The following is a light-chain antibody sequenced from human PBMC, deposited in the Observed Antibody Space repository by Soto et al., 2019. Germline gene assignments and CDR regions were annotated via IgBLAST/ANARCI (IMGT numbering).Light chain of an antibody. J-gene: IGKJ1*01. CDR3: QQYGMSPWT. V-gene: IGKV3-20*01. Sequence: EIVLTQSPGTLSLFPGERATLSCRATQSVNSDYLAWYQQKPGQAPRLLIYIASRRATGIPDRFSGSGSGTDFTLTINRLEPEDFAVYYCQQYGMSPWTFGQGTKVENK. CDR2: IAS. CDR1: QSVNSDY.